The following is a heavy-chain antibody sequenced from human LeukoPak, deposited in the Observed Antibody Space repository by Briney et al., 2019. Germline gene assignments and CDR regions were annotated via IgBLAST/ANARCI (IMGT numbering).Heavy chain of an antibody. D-gene: IGHD3-16*01. J-gene: IGHJ4*02. Sequence: PGGSLRHSCLAPLYTLTDSMLHSVRQAPGKGLEYVSAISKSGGSTYYADSVKGRFTISRDNSKNTLSLQMSRLRGDDTAVYYCDSRDDLGDWGQGTLVTVSS. V-gene: IGHV3-64D*09. CDR1: LYTLTDSM. CDR3: DSRDDLGD. CDR2: ISKSGGST.